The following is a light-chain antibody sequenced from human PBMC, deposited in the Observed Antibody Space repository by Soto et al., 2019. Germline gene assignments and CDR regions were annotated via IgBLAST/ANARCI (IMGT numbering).Light chain of an antibody. J-gene: IGKJ1*01. CDR1: QSISSW. Sequence: DIQMTTSPSTLSASVGDRVTITFRASQSISSWLAWYQQKPGKAPKLLIYDASSLESGVPSRFSGSGSGTEFTLTISSLQPDDFATYYCQQYNSYPTFGQGTKVDIK. CDR2: DAS. V-gene: IGKV1-5*01. CDR3: QQYNSYPT.